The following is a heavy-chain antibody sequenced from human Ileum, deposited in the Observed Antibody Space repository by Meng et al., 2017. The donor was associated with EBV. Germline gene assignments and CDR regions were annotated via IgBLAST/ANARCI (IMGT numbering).Heavy chain of an antibody. CDR2: LGRDGST. Sequence: GAGWGQEGGALRLAMAGSGFRFTSNTGTWVRQAPGKGRQWVAGLGRDGSTHYADSVKGRFTFYRDNSANTVYLQMSPLRVDDTAVYYCAKDLYGFAAMDVWGQGTLVTVSS. D-gene: IGHD4-17*01. J-gene: IGHJ6*02. CDR3: AKDLYGFAAMDV. V-gene: IGHV3-23*01. CDR1: GFRFTSNT.